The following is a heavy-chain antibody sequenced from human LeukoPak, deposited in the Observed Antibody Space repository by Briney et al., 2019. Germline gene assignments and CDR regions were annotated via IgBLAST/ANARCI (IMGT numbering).Heavy chain of an antibody. Sequence: GGSLRLSCAASGFTFSNYAMSWVRQAPGKGLEWVSAISGSGDSTYYADSVKGRFTISRDSSMETLYLQMNSLRAEDTATYFCAKRLSFGVAIGDFDHWGQGTLVTVSS. CDR2: ISGSGDST. CDR3: AKRLSFGVAIGDFDH. J-gene: IGHJ4*02. CDR1: GFTFSNYA. D-gene: IGHD3-3*01. V-gene: IGHV3-23*01.